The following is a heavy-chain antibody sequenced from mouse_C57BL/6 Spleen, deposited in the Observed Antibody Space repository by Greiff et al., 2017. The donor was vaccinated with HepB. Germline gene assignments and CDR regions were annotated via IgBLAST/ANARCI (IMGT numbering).Heavy chain of an antibody. CDR1: GYTFTDYE. Sequence: QVQLKQSGAELVRPGASVTLSCKASGYTFTDYEMHWVKQIPVHGLEWIGAIDPETGGTAYNQKFKGKAILTADKSSSTAYMELRSLTSEDSAVYYCTRFLGRGGYWGQGTTLTVSS. CDR2: IDPETGGT. D-gene: IGHD4-1*01. CDR3: TRFLGRGGY. J-gene: IGHJ2*01. V-gene: IGHV1-15*01.